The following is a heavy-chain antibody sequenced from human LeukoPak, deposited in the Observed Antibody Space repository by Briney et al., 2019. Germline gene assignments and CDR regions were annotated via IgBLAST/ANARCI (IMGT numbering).Heavy chain of an antibody. V-gene: IGHV3-7*01. Sequence: GGSLRLSCAASGFTLSNHWMIWVRQAPGKGLECVANIKQDGIEKYYLDSVKGRFTISRDNAKNSVYLQMNSLRVEDTAVYYCARDQRRGWVTPDYWGQGTLVTVSS. CDR3: ARDQRRGWVTPDY. CDR2: IKQDGIEK. CDR1: GFTLSNHW. J-gene: IGHJ4*02. D-gene: IGHD6-25*01.